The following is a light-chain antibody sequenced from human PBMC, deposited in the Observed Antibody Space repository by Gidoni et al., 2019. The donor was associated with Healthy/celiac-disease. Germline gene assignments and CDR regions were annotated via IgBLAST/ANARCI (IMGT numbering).Light chain of an antibody. CDR2: AAS. J-gene: IGKJ3*01. V-gene: IGKV1-9*01. CDR1: QGISSY. Sequence: DIQLTQSPSFLSASVGDRVTIPCRASQGISSYLAWYQQKPGKAPKLLIYAASTLQSGVPSRFSGSGSGTEFTLTISSLQPEDFATYYCQQLNSYPLFTFGPXTKVDIK. CDR3: QQLNSYPLFT.